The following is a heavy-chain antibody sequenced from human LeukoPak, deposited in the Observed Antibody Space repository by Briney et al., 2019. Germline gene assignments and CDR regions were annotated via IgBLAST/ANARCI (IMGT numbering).Heavy chain of an antibody. V-gene: IGHV3-33*01. CDR1: GFTFSSYG. D-gene: IGHD3-22*01. CDR2: IWYDGSNK. CDR3: ARESDSSGQHDDDAFDI. J-gene: IGHJ3*02. Sequence: GGSLRLSCAASGFTFSSYGMPWVRQAPGKGLEWVAVIWYDGSNKYYADSVKGRFTISRDNSKNTLYLQMNSLRAEDTAVYYCARESDSSGQHDDDAFDIWGQGTMVTVSS.